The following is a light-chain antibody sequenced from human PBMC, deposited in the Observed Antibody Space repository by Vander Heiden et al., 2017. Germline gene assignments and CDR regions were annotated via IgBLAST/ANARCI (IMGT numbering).Light chain of an antibody. V-gene: IGLV2-8*01. Sequence: QSALTQPPSASGSPGQAVTISCTGTSSDVGGYNYVSWYQQHPGKAPKRRIYEVSKRPSGVPDRFSGSKSGNTDSLTVSGLQAEDEADDYCSSYAGSNNVVFGGGTKLTVL. CDR1: SSDVGGYNY. CDR3: SSYAGSNNVV. CDR2: EVS. J-gene: IGLJ2*01.